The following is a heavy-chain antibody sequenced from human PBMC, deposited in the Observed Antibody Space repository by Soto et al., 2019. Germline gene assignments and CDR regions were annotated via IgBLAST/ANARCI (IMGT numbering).Heavy chain of an antibody. D-gene: IGHD1-26*01. J-gene: IGHJ5*02. CDR1: GFTFSSYA. CDR2: ISGSGGST. V-gene: IGHV3-23*01. CDR3: ANAKAGEWELRNWFDP. Sequence: EVQLLESGGGLVQPGGSLRLSCAASGFTFSSYAMSWVRQAPGKGLEWVSAISGSGGSTYYADSVKGRFTISRDNSKSTLGLQIDRVRALDTAVYYCANAKAGEWELRNWFDPWGQGTRVTVSS.